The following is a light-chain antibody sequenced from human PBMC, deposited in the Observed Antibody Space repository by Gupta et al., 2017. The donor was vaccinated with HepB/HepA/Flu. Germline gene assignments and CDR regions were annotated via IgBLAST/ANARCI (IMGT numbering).Light chain of an antibody. V-gene: IGKV3-20*01. CDR2: GAS. CDR3: QQYHSSPLT. J-gene: IGKJ4*01. Sequence: EIVLTQSPGTLSLSPGERATLSCRASQTVSTNSLAWYQQRRGQAPRLLIYGASSRASGIPDRFIGSGSGTEFTLTISRLESEDFALYYCQQYHSSPLTFGGGTKVEIK. CDR1: QTVSTNS.